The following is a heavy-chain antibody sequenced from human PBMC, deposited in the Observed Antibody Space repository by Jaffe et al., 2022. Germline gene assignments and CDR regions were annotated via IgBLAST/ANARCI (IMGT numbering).Heavy chain of an antibody. Sequence: QVQLQQWGAGLLKPSETLSLTCAVYGGSFSGYYWSWIRQPPGKGLEWIGEINHSGSTNYNPSLKSRVTISVDTSKNQFSLKLSSVTAADTAVYYCARGVGPHNYYMDVWGKGTTVTVSS. V-gene: IGHV4-34*01. CDR3: ARGVGPHNYYMDV. J-gene: IGHJ6*03. CDR2: INHSGST. D-gene: IGHD1-26*01. CDR1: GGSFSGYY.